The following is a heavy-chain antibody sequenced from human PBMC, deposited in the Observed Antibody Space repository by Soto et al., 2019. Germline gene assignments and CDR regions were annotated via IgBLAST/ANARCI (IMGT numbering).Heavy chain of an antibody. Sequence: PSETLSLTCAVSGVSISSGNWWTWVRQTPQRGLEYIGEIFHDGTANYYPSFERRVAISVDTSKNQFSLKLSSVTAADTAMYYCARHGQQLVLTYFDYWGQGTLVTVSS. CDR2: IFHDGTA. D-gene: IGHD6-13*01. CDR1: GVSISSGNW. CDR3: ARHGQQLVLTYFDY. V-gene: IGHV4-4*02. J-gene: IGHJ4*02.